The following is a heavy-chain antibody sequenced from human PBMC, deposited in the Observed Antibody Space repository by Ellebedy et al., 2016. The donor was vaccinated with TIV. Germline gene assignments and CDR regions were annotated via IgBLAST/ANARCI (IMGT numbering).Heavy chain of an antibody. Sequence: SETLSLTXTVSGGSITPYYWSCIRRPAGKGLQWLGRLYTSGSTNYNPSLKSRVTMSVDTSKNQFSLKLSSVTAADTAVYYCAREGYSGYDFDYWGQGTLVTVSS. V-gene: IGHV4-4*07. CDR1: GGSITPYY. CDR2: LYTSGST. CDR3: AREGYSGYDFDY. D-gene: IGHD5-12*01. J-gene: IGHJ4*02.